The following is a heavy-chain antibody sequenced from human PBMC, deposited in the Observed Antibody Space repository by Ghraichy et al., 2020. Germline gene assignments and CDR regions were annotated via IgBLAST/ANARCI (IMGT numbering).Heavy chain of an antibody. J-gene: IGHJ5*02. V-gene: IGHV4-59*01. CDR1: GGSISSYY. CDR2: IYYSGST. D-gene: IGHD2-15*01. CDR3: ARGLWICSGGSCSPGWFDP. Sequence: SETLSLTCTVSGGSISSYYWSWIRQPPGKGLEWIGYIYYSGSTNYNPSLKSRVTISVDTSKKQFSLKLSSVTAADTAVYYCARGLWICSGGSCSPGWFDPWGQGTLVTVS.